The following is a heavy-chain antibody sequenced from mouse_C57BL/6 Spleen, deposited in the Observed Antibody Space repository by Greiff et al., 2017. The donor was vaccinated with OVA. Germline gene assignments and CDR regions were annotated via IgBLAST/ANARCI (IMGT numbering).Heavy chain of an antibody. CDR2: ISDGGSYT. CDR3: ARRTNYFDY. V-gene: IGHV5-4*03. CDR1: GFTFSRYA. J-gene: IGHJ2*01. Sequence: EVQGVESGGCLVKPGGSLKLSCAASGFTFSRYAMSWIRQTPEKRLEWVATISDGGSYTYYPDNVKDRFTISRDNAKNNLYLQMSHLKSEDTAMYYWARRTNYFDYWGQGTTLTVSS.